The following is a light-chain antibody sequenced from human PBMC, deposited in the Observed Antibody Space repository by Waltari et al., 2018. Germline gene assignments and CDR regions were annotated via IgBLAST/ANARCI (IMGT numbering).Light chain of an antibody. CDR3: QQYNNWPPPT. J-gene: IGKJ4*01. Sequence: EVVMTQSPAILSVSPGERATLSCRASQSVASNLAWYQQKPGQAPRHLLYGASTRATGTPARFSGSGSGTEFTLTISSRRSEDFALYYCQQYNNWPPPTFGGGTKVEIK. CDR1: QSVASN. CDR2: GAS. V-gene: IGKV3-15*01.